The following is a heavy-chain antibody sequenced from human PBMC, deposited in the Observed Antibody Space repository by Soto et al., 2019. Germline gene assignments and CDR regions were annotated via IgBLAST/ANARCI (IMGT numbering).Heavy chain of an antibody. V-gene: IGHV1-69*13. CDR3: AKDWHSSGWPFDY. Sequence: SVKVSCKASGGTFSSYAITWVRQAPGQGLEWMGGIIPIFGTANYAQKFQGRVTITADESKNTLYLQVNSLRAEDTAVYYCAKDWHSSGWPFDYWGQGTLVTVSS. CDR2: IIPIFGTA. CDR1: GGTFSSYA. J-gene: IGHJ4*02. D-gene: IGHD6-19*01.